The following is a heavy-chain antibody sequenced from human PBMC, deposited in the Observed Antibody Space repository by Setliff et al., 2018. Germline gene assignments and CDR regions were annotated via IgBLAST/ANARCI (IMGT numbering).Heavy chain of an antibody. CDR2: IYTTGIT. D-gene: IGHD3-3*01. CDR3: ARDKPEGYNFWSGYLGGGLMDV. V-gene: IGHV4-61*02. Sequence: SETLSLTCTVSGGSISSGSYYWSWIRQPAGQGLEWIGRIYTTGITNYNASLKSRVTISVDTSKNLFSLKLNSVTAADTAVYYCARDKPEGYNFWSGYLGGGLMDVWGQGTTVTVSS. CDR1: GGSISSGSYY. J-gene: IGHJ6*01.